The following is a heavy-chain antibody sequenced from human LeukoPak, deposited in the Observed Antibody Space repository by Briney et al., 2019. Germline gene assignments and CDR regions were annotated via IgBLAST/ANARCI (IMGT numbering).Heavy chain of an antibody. Sequence: ASVKVSCKASGYTFTSYDINWVRQATGQGLEWMGWMNLNSGNTGYAQKFQGRVTITRNTSISTAYMELSSLRSEDTAVYYCARSYYYDSSGYLLYYYYYYMDVWGKGTTVTVSS. V-gene: IGHV1-8*01. D-gene: IGHD3-22*01. J-gene: IGHJ6*03. CDR2: MNLNSGNT. CDR3: ARSYYYDSSGYLLYYYYYYMDV. CDR1: GYTFTSYD.